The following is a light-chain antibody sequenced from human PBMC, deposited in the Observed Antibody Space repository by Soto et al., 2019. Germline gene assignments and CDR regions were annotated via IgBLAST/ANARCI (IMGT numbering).Light chain of an antibody. CDR1: QSISVW. Sequence: DIQMTQSPSTLSASVGDRVTITCRASQSISVWLAWYQQKPGKAPKLLIYKASSLESGVPSRFSGSGSETEFTLTLSSLQPDDFATYYCQQYDTYPWTFGQGTKVEIK. J-gene: IGKJ1*01. V-gene: IGKV1-5*03. CDR2: KAS. CDR3: QQYDTYPWT.